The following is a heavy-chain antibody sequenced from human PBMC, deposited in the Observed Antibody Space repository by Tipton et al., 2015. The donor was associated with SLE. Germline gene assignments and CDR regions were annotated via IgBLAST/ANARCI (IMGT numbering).Heavy chain of an antibody. Sequence: SLRLSCAASGFTFDGYSMHWVRQPPGKGLEWVSLIRADCSYTYYADSVKGRFTISRDNGKNSLYLQMSSLTTEDTAFYYCAKEHNTGWPNFDYWGQGTLVTVSA. J-gene: IGHJ4*02. CDR1: GFTFDGYS. D-gene: IGHD6-19*01. CDR3: AKEHNTGWPNFDY. V-gene: IGHV3-43*01. CDR2: IRADCSYT.